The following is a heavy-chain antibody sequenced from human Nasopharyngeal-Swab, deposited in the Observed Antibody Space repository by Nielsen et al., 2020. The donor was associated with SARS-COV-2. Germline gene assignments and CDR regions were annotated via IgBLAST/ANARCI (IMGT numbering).Heavy chain of an antibody. V-gene: IGHV3-30*04. D-gene: IGHD6-19*01. CDR2: ISYDGSNK. CDR3: AKAKKQWLAYFDY. CDR1: GFTFSSYA. Sequence: GESLKISCAASGFTFSSYAMHWVRQAPGKGLEWVAVISYDGSNKYYADSVKGRFTISRDNSKNTLYLQMNSLRAEDTAVYYCAKAKKQWLAYFDYWGQGTLVTVSS. J-gene: IGHJ4*02.